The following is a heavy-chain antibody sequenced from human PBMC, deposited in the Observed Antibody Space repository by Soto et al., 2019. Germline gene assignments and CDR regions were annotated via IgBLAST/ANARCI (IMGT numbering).Heavy chain of an antibody. CDR1: GGPCSSHT. CDR2: IITALGTT. Sequence: QAQLVQSGAEVKKPGSSVKVSCKAFGGPCSSHTCSWVRQAPGPGLEWMGTIITALGTTTYAQKFQGRVTITADESVTTVSMELNSLRTEDTAVYYCARPDFGDSWSFDLWGRGTLVTVYS. CDR3: ARPDFGDSWSFDL. V-gene: IGHV1-69*08. D-gene: IGHD4-17*01. J-gene: IGHJ2*01.